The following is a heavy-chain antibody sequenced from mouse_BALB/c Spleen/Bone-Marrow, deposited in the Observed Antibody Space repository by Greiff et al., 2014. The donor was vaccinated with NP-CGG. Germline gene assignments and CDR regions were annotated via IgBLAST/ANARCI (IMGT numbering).Heavy chain of an antibody. CDR2: INPSNGRT. CDR1: GYTSTSYW. V-gene: IGHV1S81*02. CDR3: SREESLGDAMDY. J-gene: IGHJ4*01. Sequence: VQLQQSGAEPVKPGASVKLSCKASGYTSTSYWMHWVKQRPGQGLEWIGEINPSNGRTNYNEKFKSKATLTLDKSSSTAYMQLSSLTSEDSAVYYCSREESLGDAMDYWGQGTSVTVSS. D-gene: IGHD4-1*01.